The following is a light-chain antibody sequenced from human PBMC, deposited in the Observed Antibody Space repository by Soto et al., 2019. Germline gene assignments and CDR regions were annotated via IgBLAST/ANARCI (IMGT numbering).Light chain of an antibody. Sequence: QSALTRPPSASGSPGQSVTISCTGTSSDVGGYNYVSWYQQHPGKAPKLMIYEVNKRPSGVPDRFSGSKSGNTASLTVSGLQAEDEADYYCNSYAGSPYVFGTGTRSPS. CDR1: SSDVGGYNY. V-gene: IGLV2-8*01. CDR3: NSYAGSPYV. J-gene: IGLJ1*01. CDR2: EVN.